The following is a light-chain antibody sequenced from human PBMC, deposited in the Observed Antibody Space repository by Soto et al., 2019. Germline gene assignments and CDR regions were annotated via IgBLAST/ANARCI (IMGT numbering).Light chain of an antibody. Sequence: EIVMTQSPATLSVSPGERATLSCRASQSVYSNLAWYQQKPGQAPRLLIYGASTRATGIPARFSGSGAGTEFPLTISSLQSEDSAVYYCQQYNNWPPVTFGGGTKVEIK. J-gene: IGKJ4*01. CDR2: GAS. CDR1: QSVYSN. CDR3: QQYNNWPPVT. V-gene: IGKV3D-15*01.